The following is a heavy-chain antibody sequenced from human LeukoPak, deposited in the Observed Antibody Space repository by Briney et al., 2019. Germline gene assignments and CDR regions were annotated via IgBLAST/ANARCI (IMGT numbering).Heavy chain of an antibody. D-gene: IGHD6-13*01. V-gene: IGHV4-4*07. CDR2: IYNSESI. Sequence: SETLSLTCTVSGGSINGYYWSWLRQPAGKGLEWIGRIYNSESINYNPSLMSRVTISIDPSKNQFALKLSSVTAADTAVYYCARDRSSSYTRDWFDPWGQGALVTVSS. CDR1: GGSINGYY. J-gene: IGHJ5*02. CDR3: ARDRSSSYTRDWFDP.